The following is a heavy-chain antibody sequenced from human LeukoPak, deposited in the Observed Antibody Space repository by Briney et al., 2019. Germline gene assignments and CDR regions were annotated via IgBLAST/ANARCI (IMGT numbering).Heavy chain of an antibody. V-gene: IGHV4-4*02. Sequence: SETLSLTCAVSGGSISSSNWWSWVRQPPGKGLEWIGEIYHSGSTNYNPSLKSRVTISVDTSKNQFSLKLSSVTAADTAVYYCARKRKGISSSYPFLNYYYMDVWGKGTTVTVSS. D-gene: IGHD6-13*01. CDR2: IYHSGST. CDR1: GGSISSSNW. CDR3: ARKRKGISSSYPFLNYYYMDV. J-gene: IGHJ6*03.